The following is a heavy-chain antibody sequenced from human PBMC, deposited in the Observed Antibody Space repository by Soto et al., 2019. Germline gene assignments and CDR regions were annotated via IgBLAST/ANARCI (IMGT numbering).Heavy chain of an antibody. Sequence: PSETLSLTCTVSGGSISSGTSYWSWIRQRPGKGLEWIGYIFYSGSFYYTPSLRGRVMILADTSKNQFTLRLSSVTAADTAVYYCARTGDWRSSRFDYWGQGTLVTVSS. V-gene: IGHV4-31*03. CDR1: GGSISSGTSY. D-gene: IGHD7-27*01. CDR3: ARTGDWRSSRFDY. J-gene: IGHJ4*02. CDR2: IFYSGSF.